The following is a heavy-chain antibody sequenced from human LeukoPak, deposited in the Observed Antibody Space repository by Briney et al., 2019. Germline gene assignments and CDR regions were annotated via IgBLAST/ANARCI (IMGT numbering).Heavy chain of an antibody. J-gene: IGHJ6*03. V-gene: IGHV4-38-2*02. CDR1: GYSISSGYY. CDR2: IYHSGST. Sequence: PSETLSLTCTVSGYSISSGYYWGWIRQPPGKGLEWIGSIYHSGSTYYNPSLKSRVTISVDTSKNQFSLKLSSVTAADTAVYYCARAPGWPYYYYYMDVWGKGTTVTISS. D-gene: IGHD6-19*01. CDR3: ARAPGWPYYYYYMDV.